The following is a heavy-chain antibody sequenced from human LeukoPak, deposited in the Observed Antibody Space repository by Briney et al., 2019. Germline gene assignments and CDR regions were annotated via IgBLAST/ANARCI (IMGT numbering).Heavy chain of an antibody. V-gene: IGHV3-23*01. CDR3: TKGRRGYSYGYNDFDY. Sequence: GGSLRLSCAASGFTFSSYAMSWVRQAPGKGLEWVSAISGSGGSTYYADSVKGRFTISRDNSKNTLYLQMNSLRAEDTAVYYCTKGRRGYSYGYNDFDYWGQGTLVTVSS. J-gene: IGHJ4*02. D-gene: IGHD5-18*01. CDR1: GFTFSSYA. CDR2: ISGSGGST.